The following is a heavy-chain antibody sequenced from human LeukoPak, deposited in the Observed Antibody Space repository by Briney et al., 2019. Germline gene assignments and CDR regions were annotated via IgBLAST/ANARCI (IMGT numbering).Heavy chain of an antibody. Sequence: SETLSLTCTVSGGSISSYYWSWIRQPPGKGLEWIGTIYYSGSTYYNPSLKGRVTISVDTSKNQFSLKVSSVTAADTAVYYCARHPVYGSGTYFDYWGQGTLVTVSS. CDR3: ARHPVYGSGTYFDY. V-gene: IGHV4-59*04. CDR1: GGSISSYY. J-gene: IGHJ4*02. CDR2: IYYSGST. D-gene: IGHD3-10*01.